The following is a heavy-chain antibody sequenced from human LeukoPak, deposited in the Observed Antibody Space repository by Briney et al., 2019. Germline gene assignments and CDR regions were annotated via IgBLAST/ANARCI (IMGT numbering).Heavy chain of an antibody. CDR1: GFTFNNYW. V-gene: IGHV3-7*03. J-gene: IGHJ6*03. D-gene: IGHD5-18*01. CDR3: AKGLKTAVGPYMGYHYYMDV. Sequence: GGSLRLSCAASGFTFNNYWMSWVRQAPGKGLEWAANINQDGSEKYYVDSVKGRFIISRDYAKNSLDLQMISLRAEDTALYYCAKGLKTAVGPYMGYHYYMDVWGKGTTVTVSS. CDR2: INQDGSEK.